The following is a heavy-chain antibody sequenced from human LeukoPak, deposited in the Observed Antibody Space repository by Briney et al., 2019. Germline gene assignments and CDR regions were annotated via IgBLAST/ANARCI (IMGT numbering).Heavy chain of an antibody. D-gene: IGHD6-19*01. V-gene: IGHV1-2*02. CDR1: RGTFSSYA. CDR2: INPNSGDT. CDR3: ARTGYSSGWYLGYFDH. J-gene: IGHJ4*02. Sequence: ASVKVSCKASRGTFSSYAISWVRQAPGQGLEWMGWINPNSGDTKYAQKFQGRVTMTRDTSITTVYMELRSDDTAVYYCARTGYSSGWYLGYFDHWGQGALVTVSS.